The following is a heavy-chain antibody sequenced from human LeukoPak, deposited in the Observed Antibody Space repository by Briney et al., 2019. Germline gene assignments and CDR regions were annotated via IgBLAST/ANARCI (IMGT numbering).Heavy chain of an antibody. CDR2: MSNSGENT. J-gene: IGHJ4*02. D-gene: IGHD4-17*01. CDR1: GFTFSSYS. V-gene: IGHV3-30*18. Sequence: GGSLRLSCAASGFTFSSYSMQWVRQTPGKGLEWVGIMSNSGENTFYGEAVKGRFTISRDNSQNTLYLQMNSLRPEDTAAYYCAKGGASVTRYVDYWGQGTLVTVSS. CDR3: AKGGASVTRYVDY.